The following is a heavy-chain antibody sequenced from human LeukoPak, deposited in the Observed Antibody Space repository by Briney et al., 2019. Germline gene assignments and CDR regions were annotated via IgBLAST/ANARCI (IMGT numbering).Heavy chain of an antibody. CDR3: ARSLVRWLQFGGCWFDP. V-gene: IGHV4-59*12. D-gene: IGHD5-24*01. CDR1: GGSISSYY. Sequence: SETLSLTCTVSGGSISSYYWSWIRQPPGKGLEWVGYIYYTGTTNYNPSPKSRVTISVDTSKNQFSLKLSSVTAADTAVYYCARSLVRWLQFGGCWFDPWGQGTLVTVSS. J-gene: IGHJ5*02. CDR2: IYYTGTT.